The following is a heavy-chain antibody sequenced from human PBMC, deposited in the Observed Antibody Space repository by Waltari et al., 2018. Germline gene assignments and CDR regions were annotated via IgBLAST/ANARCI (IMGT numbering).Heavy chain of an antibody. CDR1: GFPFSSYG. CDR3: AKEQLKYSSSWSLFDY. Sequence: QVQLVESGGGVVQPGGSLRLSCAASGFPFSSYGMHWVRQAPGKGLEWVAFIRYDGSNKYYADSVKGRFTISRDNSKNTLYLQMNSLRAEDTAVYYCAKEQLKYSSSWSLFDYWGQGTLVTVSS. D-gene: IGHD6-13*01. CDR2: IRYDGSNK. V-gene: IGHV3-30*02. J-gene: IGHJ4*02.